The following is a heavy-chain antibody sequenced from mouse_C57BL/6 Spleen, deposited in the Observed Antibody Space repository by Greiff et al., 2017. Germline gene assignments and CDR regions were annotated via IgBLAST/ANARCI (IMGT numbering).Heavy chain of an antibody. Sequence: EVQGVESEGGLVQPGSSMKLSCTASGFTFSDYYMAWVRQVPEKGLEWVAKIYSDGSSNYYLDSLKSRIIISRDNAKNILYLQMSSLTSEDTATYYCARVITTVVAHWYFEGWGTGTTVTVA. CDR3: ARVITTVVAHWYFEG. V-gene: IGHV5-16*01. D-gene: IGHD1-1*01. CDR2: IYSDGSSN. CDR1: GFTFSDYY. J-gene: IGHJ1*03.